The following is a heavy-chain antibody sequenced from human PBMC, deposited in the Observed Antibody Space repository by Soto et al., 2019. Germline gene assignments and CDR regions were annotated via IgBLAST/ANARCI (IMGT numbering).Heavy chain of an antibody. Sequence: GSLRLSCAASGFTSSNYAMSWVRQAPGKGLEWVSAISGSGDRTFYTDSVKGRFTISRDNSKNTLFLQMNSLRAEDTAVYFCAKLVYGGPQDYWGQGTLVTVSS. CDR2: ISGSGDRT. V-gene: IGHV3-23*01. J-gene: IGHJ4*02. CDR1: GFTSSNYA. CDR3: AKLVYGGPQDY. D-gene: IGHD3-10*01.